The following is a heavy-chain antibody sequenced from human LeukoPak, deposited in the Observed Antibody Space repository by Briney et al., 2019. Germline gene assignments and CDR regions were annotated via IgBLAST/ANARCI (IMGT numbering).Heavy chain of an antibody. CDR3: AREPSRGFGELSLPFDY. V-gene: IGHV4-38-2*02. CDR2: IYHSGST. D-gene: IGHD3-10*01. Sequence: SETLSHTCAVSDYSITSGYYWGWIRPPPGKGLEWIGSIYHSGSTYYNPSLKSRVTISVDTSKNQLSLKLSSVTAADTAVYYCAREPSRGFGELSLPFDYWGQGTLVTVSS. CDR1: DYSITSGYY. J-gene: IGHJ4*02.